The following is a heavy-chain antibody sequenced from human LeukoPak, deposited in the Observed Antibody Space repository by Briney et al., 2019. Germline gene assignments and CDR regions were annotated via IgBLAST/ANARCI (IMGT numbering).Heavy chain of an antibody. Sequence: GESLKISCRDSGYSFTTYWIAWVRQMPGKGLERMGIIYPGDSDSRYSPSFQGQVTISGDKSISTAYLQWSSLKASDTAMYYCASGSSSGLDYMDVWGKGTTVTVSS. CDR3: ASGSSSGLDYMDV. D-gene: IGHD6-6*01. CDR2: IYPGDSDS. J-gene: IGHJ6*03. CDR1: GYSFTTYW. V-gene: IGHV5-51*01.